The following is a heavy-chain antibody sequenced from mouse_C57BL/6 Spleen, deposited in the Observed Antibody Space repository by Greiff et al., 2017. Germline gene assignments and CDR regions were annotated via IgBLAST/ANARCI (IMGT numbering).Heavy chain of an antibody. V-gene: IGHV3-6*01. CDR1: GYSITSGYY. Sequence: EVHLVESGPGLVKPSQSLSLTCSVTGYSITSGYYWNWIRQFPGNKLEWMGYISYDGSNNYNPSLKNRISITRDTSKNQFFLKLNSVTTEDTATYYCARDYDYDGDYFDYWGQGTTLTVSS. D-gene: IGHD2-4*01. J-gene: IGHJ2*01. CDR3: ARDYDYDGDYFDY. CDR2: ISYDGSN.